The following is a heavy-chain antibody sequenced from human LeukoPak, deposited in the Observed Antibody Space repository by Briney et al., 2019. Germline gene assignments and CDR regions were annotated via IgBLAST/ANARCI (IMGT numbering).Heavy chain of an antibody. V-gene: IGHV3-23*01. CDR1: GFTFSSYA. J-gene: IGHJ4*02. Sequence: GGSLRLSCAASGFTFSSYAMSWARQAPGKGLEWVSAISDSGGGTYYADSVKGRFTISRDNSKNTLYLQMNSLRAEDTAVYYCAKRDSGFVVVPAATFDYWGQGTLVTVSS. CDR2: ISDSGGGT. CDR3: AKRDSGFVVVPAATFDY. D-gene: IGHD2-2*01.